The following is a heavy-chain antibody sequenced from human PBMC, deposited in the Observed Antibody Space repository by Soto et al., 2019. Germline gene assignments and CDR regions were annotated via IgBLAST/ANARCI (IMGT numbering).Heavy chain of an antibody. J-gene: IGHJ6*04. D-gene: IGHD2-15*01. Sequence: PGGSLRLSCAASGFTFSSYSMNWVRQAPGQGLEWVSYISSSSSNIYYADSVKGRFTISRDNAKNSLYRQMNSLRAEDTAVYYCASRLGYCSGGRCYPRSVWGKGTTVTVSS. CDR3: ASRLGYCSGGRCYPRSV. CDR1: GFTFSSYS. V-gene: IGHV3-48*01. CDR2: ISSSSSNI.